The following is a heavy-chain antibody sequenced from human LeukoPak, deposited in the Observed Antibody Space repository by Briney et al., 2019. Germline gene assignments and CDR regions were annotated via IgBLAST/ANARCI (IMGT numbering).Heavy chain of an antibody. CDR2: INAGNGNT. CDR3: ARGGDGYNLAAAFDI. V-gene: IGHV1-3*01. CDR1: GYTFAKYA. Sequence: GASVKVSCKASGYTFAKYAIHWVRQAPGQRLEWMGWINAGNGNTRYSQKFQGRVTITADESTSTAYMELSSLRSEDTAVYYCARGGDGYNLAAAFDIWGQGTMVTVSS. J-gene: IGHJ3*02. D-gene: IGHD5-24*01.